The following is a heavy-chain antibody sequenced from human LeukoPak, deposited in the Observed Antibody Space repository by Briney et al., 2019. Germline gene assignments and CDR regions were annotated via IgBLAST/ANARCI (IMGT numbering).Heavy chain of an antibody. CDR1: GFTFSGSG. D-gene: IGHD2-15*01. J-gene: IGHJ4*02. V-gene: IGHV3-23*01. CDR3: AKGGCRGTCNPLAY. CDR2: SGDSDGST. Sequence: GGSLRLFCAASGFTFSGSGMSWVRQAPGKGLEWISSSGDSDGSTYYADSLKGRFTISRDNSKNTLYLQMNNLRAEDTAVYYCAKGGCRGTCNPLAYWGQGALVTVSS.